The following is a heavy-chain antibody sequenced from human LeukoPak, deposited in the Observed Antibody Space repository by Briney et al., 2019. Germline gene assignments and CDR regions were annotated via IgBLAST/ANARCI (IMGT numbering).Heavy chain of an antibody. J-gene: IGHJ4*02. CDR3: ASSHPRYSSGYDY. CDR2: IYYSGST. D-gene: IGHD6-19*01. V-gene: IGHV4-59*01. Sequence: TSETLSLTCTVSGGSISSYYWSWIRQPPGKGLEWIGYIYYSGSTNYNPSLKSRVTISVDTSKNQSSLKLSSVTAADTAVYYCASSHPRYSSGYDYWGQGTLVTVSS. CDR1: GGSISSYY.